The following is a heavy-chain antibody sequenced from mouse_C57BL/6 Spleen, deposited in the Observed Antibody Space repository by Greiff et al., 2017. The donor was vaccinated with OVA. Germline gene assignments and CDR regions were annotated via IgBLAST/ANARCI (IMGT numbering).Heavy chain of an antibody. V-gene: IGHV1-55*01. CDR3: ARGDYGGFAY. CDR2: IYPGSGST. CDR1: GYTFTSYW. Sequence: QVHVKQPGAELVKPGASVKMSCKASGYTFTSYWITWVKQRPGQGLEWIGDIYPGSGSTNYNEKFKSKATLTVDTSSSTAYMQLSSLTSEDSAVYYCARGDYGGFAYWGQGTLVTVSA. J-gene: IGHJ3*01. D-gene: IGHD2-4*01.